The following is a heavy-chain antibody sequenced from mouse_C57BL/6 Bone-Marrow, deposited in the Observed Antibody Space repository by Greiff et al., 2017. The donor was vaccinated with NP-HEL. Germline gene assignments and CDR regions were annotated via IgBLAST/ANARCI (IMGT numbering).Heavy chain of an antibody. CDR3: TLWLRHAMDY. J-gene: IGHJ4*01. Sequence: EVKLQQSGAELVRPGASVKLSCTASGFNIKDDYMHWVKQRPEQGLEWIGWIDPENGDTEYASKFQGKATITADTSSNTAYLPLSSLTSEDAAVYYCTLWLRHAMDYWGQGTSVTVSS. D-gene: IGHD2-2*01. CDR2: IDPENGDT. CDR1: GFNIKDDY. V-gene: IGHV14-4*01.